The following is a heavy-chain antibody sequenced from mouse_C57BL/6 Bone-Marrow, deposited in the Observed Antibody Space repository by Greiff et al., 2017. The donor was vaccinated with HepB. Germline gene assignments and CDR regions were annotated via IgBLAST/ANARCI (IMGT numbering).Heavy chain of an antibody. V-gene: IGHV1-81*01. J-gene: IGHJ4*01. Sequence: VQLVESGAELVRPGASVKLSCKASGYTFTSYGISWVKQRPGQGLEWIGEIYPRSGNTYYNEKFKGKATLTADKSSSTAYMELRSLTSEDSAVYFCAPLLWYPMDYWDQGTSVTVTS. CDR3: APLLWYPMDY. D-gene: IGHD2-1*01. CDR1: GYTFTSYG. CDR2: IYPRSGNT.